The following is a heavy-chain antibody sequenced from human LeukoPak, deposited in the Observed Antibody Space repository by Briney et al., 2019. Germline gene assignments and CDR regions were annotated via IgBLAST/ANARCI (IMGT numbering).Heavy chain of an antibody. CDR1: GFTVSSTY. V-gene: IGHV3-53*01. CDR3: ARDRLYSSSSEDY. J-gene: IGHJ4*02. Sequence: GGSLRLSCAASGFTVSSTYMSWVRQAPGKGLERVSVIYSGGSTYYADSVKGRFTISRDNSKNTLSLQMNSLRAEDTAVYYCARDRLYSSSSEDYWGQGTLVTVSS. CDR2: IYSGGST. D-gene: IGHD6-6*01.